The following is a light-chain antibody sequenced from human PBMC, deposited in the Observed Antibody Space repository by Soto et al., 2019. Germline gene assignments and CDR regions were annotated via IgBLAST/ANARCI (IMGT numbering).Light chain of an antibody. CDR1: QGVSRW. J-gene: IGKJ2*01. Sequence: DIQMTQSPSALSASVGDRVTITCRASQGVSRWLAWYQQKPGKAPKLLIYEASNLESGVPSRFSGSGSGTEFALIISSLQPEDFAIYYCQQYNSYPMSAFGQGTKLEI. V-gene: IGKV1-5*03. CDR2: EAS. CDR3: QQYNSYPMSA.